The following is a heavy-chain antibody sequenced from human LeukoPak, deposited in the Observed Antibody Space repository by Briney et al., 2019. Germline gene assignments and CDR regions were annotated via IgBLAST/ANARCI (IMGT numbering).Heavy chain of an antibody. Sequence: SETLSLTCTVSGGSMTYYYWTWIRQPPGKGLQGIGYIYYSGNTNYNPSLKSRVTISVDTSKNQFSLMLGSVTAADTAVFYCARQRGGYVDYWGQGTLVTVSS. CDR2: IYYSGNT. CDR3: ARQRGGYVDY. J-gene: IGHJ4*02. V-gene: IGHV4-59*08. CDR1: GGSMTYYY. D-gene: IGHD2-15*01.